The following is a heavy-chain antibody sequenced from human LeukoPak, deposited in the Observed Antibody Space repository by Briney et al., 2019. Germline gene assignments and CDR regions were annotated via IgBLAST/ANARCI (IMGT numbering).Heavy chain of an antibody. V-gene: IGHV3-48*01. Sequence: GGSLRLSCAASGFTFSSYSMNWVRQAPGKGLEWVSYISSSSSTIYYADSVKGRFTISRDNAKNSLYLQMNSLRAEDTAVYYCAKSQVVVVPAAMNSLYFQHWGQGTLVTVSS. J-gene: IGHJ1*01. CDR3: AKSQVVVVPAAMNSLYFQH. CDR1: GFTFSSYS. D-gene: IGHD2-2*01. CDR2: ISSSSSTI.